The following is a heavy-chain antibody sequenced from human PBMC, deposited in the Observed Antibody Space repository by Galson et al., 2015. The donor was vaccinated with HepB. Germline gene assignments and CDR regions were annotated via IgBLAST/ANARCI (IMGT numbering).Heavy chain of an antibody. V-gene: IGHV5-51*01. J-gene: IGHJ3*02. Sequence: QSGAEVKKPGESLKISCKGSGYSFTSYWIGWVRQMPGKGLEWMGIIYPGDSDTRYSPSFQGQVTISADKSISTAYLQWSSLKASDTAMYYCARRNDYVWGVSGAFDIWGQGTMVTVSS. CDR1: GYSFTSYW. D-gene: IGHD3-16*01. CDR2: IYPGDSDT. CDR3: ARRNDYVWGVSGAFDI.